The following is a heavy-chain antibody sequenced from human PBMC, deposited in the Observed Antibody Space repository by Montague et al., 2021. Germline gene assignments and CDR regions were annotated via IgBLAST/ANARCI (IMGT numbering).Heavy chain of an antibody. D-gene: IGHD2-15*01. V-gene: IGHV4-31*03. Sequence: TLSLTCSVSGGSIGSGGFYWSWIRQHPGKGPEWIGSIYDSGSTNYNPSLKSRLTLSRDTSKNQVSLRPTSVTAAETAVYYCARSGGYCSGGRCDTFDYWGQGTLVTVSS. CDR2: IYDSGST. CDR3: ARSGGYCSGGRCDTFDY. J-gene: IGHJ4*02. CDR1: GGSIGSGGFY.